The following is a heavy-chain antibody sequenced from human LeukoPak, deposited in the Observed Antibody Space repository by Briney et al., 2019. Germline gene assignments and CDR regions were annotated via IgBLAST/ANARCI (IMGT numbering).Heavy chain of an antibody. CDR2: IYYSGST. CDR1: GGSISTYY. J-gene: IGHJ4*02. Sequence: PSETLSLTCTVSGGSISTYYWNWIRQPPGKGLEWIGYIYYSGSTNYNPSLKRRVTISVDTSKNQFSLNLTSVTAADTAVYYCARGGIRQTFDNWGQGTLVTVSS. V-gene: IGHV4-59*01. CDR3: ARGGIRQTFDN. D-gene: IGHD3-3*02.